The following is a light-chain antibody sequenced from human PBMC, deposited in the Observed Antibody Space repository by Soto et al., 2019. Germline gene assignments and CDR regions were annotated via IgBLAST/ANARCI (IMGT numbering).Light chain of an antibody. CDR2: KAS. CDR3: QQDNSYSEA. V-gene: IGKV1-5*03. Sequence: DIQMTQSPSTLSGSVGDRVTITCRASQTISSWLAWYQQKPGKAPKLLIYKASTLKSGVPSRFSGSGSGTEFTLTISSLQPDDFAPYYCQQDNSYSEAFGQGTNVDIK. CDR1: QTISSW. J-gene: IGKJ1*01.